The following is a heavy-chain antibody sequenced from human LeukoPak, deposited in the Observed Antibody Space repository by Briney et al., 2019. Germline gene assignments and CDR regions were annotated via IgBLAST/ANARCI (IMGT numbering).Heavy chain of an antibody. V-gene: IGHV3-7*01. CDR3: AKTLKDRYYDFWSGYCHYYYYMDV. J-gene: IGHJ6*03. D-gene: IGHD3-3*01. Sequence: GGSLRLSCAASGFTFSSYWMSWVRQAPGKGLEWVANIKQDGSEKYYVDSVRGRFTISRDNAKNSLYLQMNSLRAEDTAVYYCAKTLKDRYYDFWSGYCHYYYYMDVWGKGTTVTVSS. CDR1: GFTFSSYW. CDR2: IKQDGSEK.